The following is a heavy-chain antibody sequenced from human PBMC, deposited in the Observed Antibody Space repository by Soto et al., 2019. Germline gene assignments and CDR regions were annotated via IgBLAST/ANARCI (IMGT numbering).Heavy chain of an antibody. D-gene: IGHD1-7*01. V-gene: IGHV3-53*01. CDR2: IKSSGST. Sequence: PGGSLRLSCNAYGFNVSSTYMSWHRQVAGMGLECVAVIKSSGSTHYADSVKGRFTISRDIPKNMIYLQLHTLRAEDTAVYYCAKDLGPLKLLNYYFYGLDVWGQGTTVTVSS. CDR3: AKDLGPLKLLNYYFYGLDV. CDR1: GFNVSSTY. J-gene: IGHJ6*02.